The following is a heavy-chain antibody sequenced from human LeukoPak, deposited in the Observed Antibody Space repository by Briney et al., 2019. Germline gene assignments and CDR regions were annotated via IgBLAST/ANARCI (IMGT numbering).Heavy chain of an antibody. CDR1: GGSISSSSYY. J-gene: IGHJ4*02. D-gene: IGHD5-12*01. CDR2: IYYSGST. V-gene: IGHV4-39*02. CDR3: ARDRGGWLRSTGEFDY. Sequence: TSETLSLTCTVSGGSISSSSYYWGWIRQPPGKGLEWIGSIYYSGSTYYNPSLKSRVTISVDTSKNQFSLKLSSVTAADTAVYYCARDRGGWLRSTGEFDYWGQGTLVTVSS.